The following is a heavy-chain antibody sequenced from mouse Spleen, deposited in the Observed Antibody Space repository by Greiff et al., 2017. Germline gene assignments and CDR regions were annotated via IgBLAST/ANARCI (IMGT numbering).Heavy chain of an antibody. D-gene: IGHD2-4*01. CDR3: ATTMITTGHFDY. Sequence: VQLQQSGAELVMPGASVKMSCKASGYTFTDYWMHWVKQRPGQGLEWIGAIDTSDSYTSYNQKFKGKATLTVDESSSTAYMQLSSLTSEDSAVYYCATTMITTGHFDYWGQGTTLTVSS. CDR1: GYTFTDYW. CDR2: IDTSDSYT. J-gene: IGHJ2*01. V-gene: IGHV1-69*01.